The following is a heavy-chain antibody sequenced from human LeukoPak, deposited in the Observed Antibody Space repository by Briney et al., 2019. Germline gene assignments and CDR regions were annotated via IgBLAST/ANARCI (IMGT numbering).Heavy chain of an antibody. CDR2: IYYSGST. D-gene: IGHD3-16*01. Sequence: SETLSLTCTVSGGSISSYYWSWIRQPPGHGLEWIGYIYYSGSTNSNPSLKSRVTISADTSTNQFSLKLSSVTAADTAVYYCARETSQKGAHYMDVWGKGTTVTISS. CDR3: ARETSQKGAHYMDV. J-gene: IGHJ6*03. V-gene: IGHV4-59*01. CDR1: GGSISSYY.